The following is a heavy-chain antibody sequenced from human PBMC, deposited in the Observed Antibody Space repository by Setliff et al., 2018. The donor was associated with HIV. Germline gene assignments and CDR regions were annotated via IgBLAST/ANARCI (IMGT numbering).Heavy chain of an antibody. Sequence: GGSLRLSCAASRFTLSSYWMSWVRQAPGKGLEWVAFIWYDGSDKYYADSVKGRFTISRDNSKNTLFLEMNYLRAEDTAVYYCAKVYGTGYFYYYYGMHVWGQGTTVTVSS. J-gene: IGHJ6*02. V-gene: IGHV3-30*02. CDR2: IWYDGSDK. CDR1: RFTLSSYW. CDR3: AKVYGTGYFYYYYGMHV. D-gene: IGHD2-8*02.